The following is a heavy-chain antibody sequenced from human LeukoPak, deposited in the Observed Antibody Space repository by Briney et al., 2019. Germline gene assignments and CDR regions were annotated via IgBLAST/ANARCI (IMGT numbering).Heavy chain of an antibody. CDR1: GYTFTSYY. Sequence: ASVKVSCKASGYTFTSYYMHWVRQAPGQGREWMGIINPSGDDTSYAQKFRGRVTMTSDTSTSTVYMDLSSLTSEDTAVYYCARDVSDAFDIWGQGTMVTVSS. CDR2: INPSGDDT. V-gene: IGHV1-46*01. CDR3: ARDVSDAFDI. J-gene: IGHJ3*02.